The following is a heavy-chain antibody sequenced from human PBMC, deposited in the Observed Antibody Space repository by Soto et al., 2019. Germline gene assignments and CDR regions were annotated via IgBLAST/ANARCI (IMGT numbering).Heavy chain of an antibody. J-gene: IGHJ6*03. CDR1: GFTFSSYA. V-gene: IGHV3-48*01. CDR3: ARDPFPYYFYYYYMDV. CDR2: ISSGSTTI. Sequence: GGSLRLSCAASGFTFSSYAMNWVRQAPGKGPEWLSYISSGSTTIYYADSVKGRFTISRDNAKNSLYLQMNSLRAEDTAVYYCARDPFPYYFYYYYMDVWGKGTTVTVSS.